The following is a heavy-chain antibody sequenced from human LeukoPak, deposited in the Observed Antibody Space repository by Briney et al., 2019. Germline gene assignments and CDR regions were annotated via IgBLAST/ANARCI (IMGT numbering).Heavy chain of an antibody. J-gene: IGHJ4*02. Sequence: SETLSLTCAVYGGSFSGYYWSWIRHPPGKGRECIGEINHSGGTNYNPSLKSRGTISVGTTKNQLPLNLSSVTAADTAVYSCARDSLAADTGIDYWGQGTLVTVSS. V-gene: IGHV4-34*01. CDR3: ARDSLAADTGIDY. CDR1: GGSFSGYY. CDR2: INHSGGT. D-gene: IGHD6-25*01.